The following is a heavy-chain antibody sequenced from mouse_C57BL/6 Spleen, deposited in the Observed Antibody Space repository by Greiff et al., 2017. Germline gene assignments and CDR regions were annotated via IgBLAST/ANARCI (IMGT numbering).Heavy chain of an antibody. CDR1: GFTFSDYG. CDR2: ISSGSSTI. V-gene: IGHV5-17*01. J-gene: IGHJ1*03. Sequence: EVKLVESGGGLVKPGGSLILSCAASGFTFSDYGMHWVRQAPEKGLEWVAYISSGSSTIYYADTVKGRFTISRDNAKNTLFLQMTSLRSEDTAMYYCARNWYFDVWGTGTTVTVSS. CDR3: ARNWYFDV.